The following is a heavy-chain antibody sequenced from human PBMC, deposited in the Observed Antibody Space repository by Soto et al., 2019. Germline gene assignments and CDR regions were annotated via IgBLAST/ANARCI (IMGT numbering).Heavy chain of an antibody. CDR3: AKATGYEMATIIDY. Sequence: GGSLRLSCAASGFTFDDYAMHWVRQAPGKGLEWVSGISWNSGSIGYADSVKGRFTISRDNAKNSLYLQMNSLRAEDTALYYCAKATGYEMATIIDYWGQGTLVTVSS. J-gene: IGHJ4*02. CDR1: GFTFDDYA. V-gene: IGHV3-9*01. D-gene: IGHD5-12*01. CDR2: ISWNSGSI.